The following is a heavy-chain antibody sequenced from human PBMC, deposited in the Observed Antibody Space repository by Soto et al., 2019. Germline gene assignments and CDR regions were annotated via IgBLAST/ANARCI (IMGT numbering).Heavy chain of an antibody. Sequence: EVQLLESGGGLVQPGGSLRLSCAASGFRFSSHAVSWVRQAPGKGLEWVSSISGGGGTTHYADSVKGRFTISRDNSKNTLYVQMNRLRAEDTAVYYWAKEEAYCGGDCSPGSFDRWGRGTLVNVSS. CDR1: GFRFSSHA. CDR2: ISGGGGTT. V-gene: IGHV3-23*01. D-gene: IGHD2-21*02. CDR3: AKEEAYCGGDCSPGSFDR. J-gene: IGHJ2*01.